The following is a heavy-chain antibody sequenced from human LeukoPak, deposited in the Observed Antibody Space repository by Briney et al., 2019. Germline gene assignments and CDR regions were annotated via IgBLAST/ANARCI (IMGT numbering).Heavy chain of an antibody. V-gene: IGHV3-30*03. Sequence: GTSLRLSCAASGFTLSSYGMHWVRQAPGKGLEWVALISYDGSNKYYVDSVKGRFTISRDNSKNTLYLQMNSLRAEDTAVYYCARGYCSGGSCYFDYWGQGTLVTVSS. J-gene: IGHJ4*02. D-gene: IGHD2-15*01. CDR2: ISYDGSNK. CDR1: GFTLSSYG. CDR3: ARGYCSGGSCYFDY.